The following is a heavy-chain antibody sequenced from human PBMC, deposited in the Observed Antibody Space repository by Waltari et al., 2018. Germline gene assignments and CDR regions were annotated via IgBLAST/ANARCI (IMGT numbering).Heavy chain of an antibody. D-gene: IGHD1-26*01. Sequence: QVQLQESGPGLVKPSETLSLTCGVSGYSISSGYYWGWIRQPPGKGLEWIGTIYHSGSTYHNPSLKSRVTISVDTSKNQFSLKLSSVTAADTAVYYCAREEGSGSYSDYWYFDLWGRGTLVTVSS. CDR3: AREEGSGSYSDYWYFDL. CDR1: GYSISSGYY. CDR2: IYHSGST. J-gene: IGHJ2*01. V-gene: IGHV4-38-2*02.